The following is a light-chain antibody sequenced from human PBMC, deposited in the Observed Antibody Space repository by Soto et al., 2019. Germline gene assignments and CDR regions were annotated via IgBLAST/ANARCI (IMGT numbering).Light chain of an antibody. Sequence: EIVLTQSPGTLSLSPGERATLSCRASQSVSSRYLAWYQQKPGQAPRLLIYGVSNRATGIPDRFSGGGYGTDFTLTISRRDPEDLAVYYCQQFGGWWRFGKGPKEHIX. J-gene: IGKJ1*01. CDR3: QQFGGWWR. CDR1: QSVSSRY. V-gene: IGKV3-20*01. CDR2: GVS.